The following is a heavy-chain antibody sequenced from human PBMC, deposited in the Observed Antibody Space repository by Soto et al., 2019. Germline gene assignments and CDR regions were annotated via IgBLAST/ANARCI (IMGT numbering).Heavy chain of an antibody. CDR1: GGSISSGDYY. Sequence: PSETLSLTCTVPGGSISSGDYYWNWIRQPPGKGLEWIGYIYYTGTTKYNPSLKSRATLSVDTAKNRFSLNLTSLTAADTAVYYCARGDWFHPWGQGTLVTVSS. V-gene: IGHV4-30-4*01. J-gene: IGHJ5*02. CDR2: IYYTGTT. CDR3: ARGDWFHP.